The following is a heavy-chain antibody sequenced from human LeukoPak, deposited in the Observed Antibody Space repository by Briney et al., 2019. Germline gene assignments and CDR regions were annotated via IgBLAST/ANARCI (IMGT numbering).Heavy chain of an antibody. V-gene: IGHV3-48*01. CDR3: TRSFDY. Sequence: GGSLRLSCAASGFTFSSYSMNWVRHAPGEGLEWVSYISSSSSTIYYADCVKGRFTISRDNAKNSLYLQMNSLRAEGTAVYYCTRSFDYWGQGTLVTVSS. CDR1: GFTFSSYS. J-gene: IGHJ4*02. CDR2: ISSSSSTI.